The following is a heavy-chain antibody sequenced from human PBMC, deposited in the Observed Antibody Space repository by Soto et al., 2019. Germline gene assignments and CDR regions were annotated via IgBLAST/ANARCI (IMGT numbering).Heavy chain of an antibody. CDR3: ARVAPYCSTTTCYIDS. CDR2: IGGIGTGFNR. V-gene: IGHV3-23*01. CDR1: GFTFSSYP. D-gene: IGHD2-2*01. J-gene: IGHJ4*02. Sequence: EVQLLESGGGLVRPGGSLRLSCAASGFTFSSYPMKWVRQGPGKGLECVSTIGGIGTGFNRDYADSVKGRFVISRDNSKNTVYLQMNSLRAEDTALYYCARVAPYCSTTTCYIDSWGQGTLVTVSS.